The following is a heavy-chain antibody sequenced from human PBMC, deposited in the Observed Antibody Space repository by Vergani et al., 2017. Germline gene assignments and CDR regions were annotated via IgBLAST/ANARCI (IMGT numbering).Heavy chain of an antibody. J-gene: IGHJ4*02. CDR2: INPSGGST. Sequence: QVQLVQSGAEVKKPGASVKVSCKASGYPFTSYYMHWVRQAPGQGLEWMGIINPSGGSTSYAQKFQGRVTMTRDTSTSTVYMELSSLRSEDTAVYYCARSITMIVVVTFFDYWGQGTLVTVSS. V-gene: IGHV1-46*01. D-gene: IGHD3-22*01. CDR3: ARSITMIVVVTFFDY. CDR1: GYPFTSYY.